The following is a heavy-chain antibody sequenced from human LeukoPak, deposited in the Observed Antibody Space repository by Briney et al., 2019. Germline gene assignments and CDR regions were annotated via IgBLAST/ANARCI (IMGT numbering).Heavy chain of an antibody. J-gene: IGHJ6*03. CDR2: INHSGST. CDR3: ATERRDTAMIIYYFYYYMDV. Sequence: PSETLSLTRAVYVGTFSGFHWNWIRQPPGKGLEWIGDINHSGSTHYNPSLTSRVTIVDPSKNQFSLNLTSMTAADTAVYYSATERRDTAMIIYYFYYYMDVWGKGTTVTISS. D-gene: IGHD5-18*01. CDR1: VGTFSGFH. V-gene: IGHV4-34*01.